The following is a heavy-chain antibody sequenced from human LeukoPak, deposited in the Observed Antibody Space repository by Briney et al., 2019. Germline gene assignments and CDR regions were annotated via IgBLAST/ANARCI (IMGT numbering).Heavy chain of an antibody. CDR1: GFTFSTYG. Sequence: GRSLRLSCAASGFTFSTYGMHWVRQAPGKGLEWVAVISYDGSNKYYADSVKGRFTISRDNSKYTLYLQINSLRAEDTAVYYCAKRLGFQPYGTDVWGQGTTVTVSS. CDR3: AKRLGFQPYGTDV. D-gene: IGHD3-3*01. CDR2: ISYDGSNK. J-gene: IGHJ6*02. V-gene: IGHV3-30*18.